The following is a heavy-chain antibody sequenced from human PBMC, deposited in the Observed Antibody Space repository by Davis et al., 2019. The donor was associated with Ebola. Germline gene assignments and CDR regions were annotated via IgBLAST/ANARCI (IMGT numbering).Heavy chain of an antibody. CDR1: GFTFRSAW. D-gene: IGHD6-25*01. V-gene: IGHV3-15*06. Sequence: GGSLRLSCAASGFTFRSAWITWVRQAPGKGLEWVGRIKSRSDGGTTHHGVRVKGRFTISRDDSKNTVYLEMNSLKTEDTTLYYCTRGSGMYDWGRGTLVTVST. CDR2: IKSRSDGGTT. CDR3: TRGSGMYD. J-gene: IGHJ4*02.